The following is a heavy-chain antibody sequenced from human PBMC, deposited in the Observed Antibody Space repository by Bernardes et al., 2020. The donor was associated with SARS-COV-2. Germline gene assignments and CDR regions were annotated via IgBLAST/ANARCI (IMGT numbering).Heavy chain of an antibody. CDR1: GFGFEDYG. Sequence: GGSLRLSCAVSGFGFEDYGMHWVRQAPGKGLEWVSGILWNSGNPGYVDSVKGRFTISRDNAKNMLFLQMSGLRAEDTAMYYCARDLGYCTNGVCSPWGQGTLVTVSS. CDR3: ARDLGYCTNGVCSP. CDR2: ILWNSGNP. V-gene: IGHV3-9*01. J-gene: IGHJ5*02. D-gene: IGHD2-8*01.